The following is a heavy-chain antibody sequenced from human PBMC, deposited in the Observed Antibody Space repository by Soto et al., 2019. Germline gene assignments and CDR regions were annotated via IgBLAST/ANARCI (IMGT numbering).Heavy chain of an antibody. Sequence: QVQLQESGPGLVKPFETLSLTCTVSGGSISSYYWSWIRQPPGKGLEWIGYIYYSGSTNYNPSLKSRVTISVDTSKNQFSLKLSSVTAADTAVYYCARRYGTTFDYWGQGTLVTVSS. V-gene: IGHV4-59*01. CDR3: ARRYGTTFDY. CDR2: IYYSGST. CDR1: GGSISSYY. J-gene: IGHJ4*02. D-gene: IGHD1-7*01.